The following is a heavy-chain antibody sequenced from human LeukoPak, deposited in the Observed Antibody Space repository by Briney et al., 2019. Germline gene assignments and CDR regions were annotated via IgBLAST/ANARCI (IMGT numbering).Heavy chain of an antibody. CDR3: AKGVRFLDWWILDY. J-gene: IGHJ4*02. CDR1: GFTFSSFA. V-gene: IGHV3-23*01. Sequence: GGSLRLSCAASGFTFSSFAMSWVRQAPGKGLEWVSAISGSDSTYYADSVKGRFTVSRDNSKNTLYLQMNSLRAEDTAIYYCAKGVRFLDWWILDYWGQGSLVTVSS. CDR2: ISGSDST. D-gene: IGHD3-9*01.